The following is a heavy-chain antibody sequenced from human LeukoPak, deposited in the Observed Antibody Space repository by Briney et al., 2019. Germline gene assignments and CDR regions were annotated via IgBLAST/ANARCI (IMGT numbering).Heavy chain of an antibody. J-gene: IGHJ4*02. CDR1: GFTFSSYE. D-gene: IGHD3-10*01. CDR3: ARGNMVRGVIHDY. V-gene: IGHV3-48*03. CDR2: ISSSSSTI. Sequence: GGSLRLSCAASGFTFSSYEMNWVRQAPGKGLEWVSYISSSSSTIYYADSVEGRFTISRDNAKNSLYLQMNSLRAEDTAVYYCARGNMVRGVIHDYWGQGTLVTVSS.